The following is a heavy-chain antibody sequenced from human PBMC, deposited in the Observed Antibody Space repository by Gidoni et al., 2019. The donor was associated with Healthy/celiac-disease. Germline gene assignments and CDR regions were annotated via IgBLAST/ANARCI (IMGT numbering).Heavy chain of an antibody. D-gene: IGHD4-17*01. CDR1: GFTFSSYG. V-gene: IGHV3-30*18. CDR3: ANYGGNSGAFDI. J-gene: IGHJ3*02. Sequence: QVQLVESGGGVVQPGRSLRLSCAASGFTFSSYGMHWVRQAPGKGLEWVAVISYDGSNKYYADSVKGRLTIFRENSKNTLYLQMNSLRAEDTAVYYCANYGGNSGAFDIWGQGTMVTVSS. CDR2: ISYDGSNK.